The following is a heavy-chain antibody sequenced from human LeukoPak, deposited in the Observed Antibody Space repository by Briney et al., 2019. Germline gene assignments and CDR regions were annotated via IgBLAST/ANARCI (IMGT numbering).Heavy chain of an antibody. Sequence: SETLSLTCSVSGGSVSSNNYQWNWIRQPPGKGLEWIGDIYHSGSTNYNPSLKSRVTISVDTSKNQFSLKLSSVTAADTAVYYCARRLVGQTFDYWGQGTLVTVSS. D-gene: IGHD3-10*01. V-gene: IGHV4-61*01. J-gene: IGHJ4*02. CDR1: GGSVSSNNYQ. CDR3: ARRLVGQTFDY. CDR2: IYHSGST.